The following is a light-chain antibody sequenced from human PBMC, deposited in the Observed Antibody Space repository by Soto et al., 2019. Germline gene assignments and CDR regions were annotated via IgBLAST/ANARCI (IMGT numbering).Light chain of an antibody. CDR2: DAS. Sequence: VLTQSPATLSLSPGDRVTLSCRASLGIRNVLFWYQQRPGQAPRLLMYDASRRATGTPARFSGNGFGTDLSLTISSLEPEDFATYYCHHRDDRPPMYTFGQGTRLEI. CDR1: LGIRNV. V-gene: IGKV3-11*01. CDR3: HHRDDRPPMYT. J-gene: IGKJ2*01.